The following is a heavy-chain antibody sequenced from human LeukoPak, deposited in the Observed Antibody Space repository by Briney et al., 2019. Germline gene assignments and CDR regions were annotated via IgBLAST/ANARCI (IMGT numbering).Heavy chain of an antibody. J-gene: IGHJ5*02. CDR3: ARQSGYFDWDSPVGWFDP. Sequence: QPGGSLRLSCAASGFTFNNYAMTWVRQAPGKGLEWVSTISPNGGSTYYADSVKGRFTISRDNSKSTLYLQVNSLRTEDTAIYYCARQSGYFDWDSPVGWFDPWGQGTLVTVSS. V-gene: IGHV3-23*01. D-gene: IGHD3-22*01. CDR1: GFTFNNYA. CDR2: ISPNGGST.